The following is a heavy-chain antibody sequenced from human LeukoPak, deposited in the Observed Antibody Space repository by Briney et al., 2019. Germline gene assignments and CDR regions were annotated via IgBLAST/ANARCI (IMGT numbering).Heavy chain of an antibody. D-gene: IGHD5-18*01. V-gene: IGHV3-30-3*01. CDR1: GFTFSSYA. Sequence: GGSLRLSCAASGFTFSSYATHWVRQAPGKGLEWVAVISYDGSNKYYADSVKGRFTISRDNSKNTLYLQMNSLRAEDTAVYYCARDLVVDTSFGMDVWGQGTTVTVSS. CDR3: ARDLVVDTSFGMDV. J-gene: IGHJ6*02. CDR2: ISYDGSNK.